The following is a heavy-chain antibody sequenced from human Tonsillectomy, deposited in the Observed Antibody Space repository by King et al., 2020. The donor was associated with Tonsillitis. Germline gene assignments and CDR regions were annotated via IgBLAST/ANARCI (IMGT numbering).Heavy chain of an antibody. D-gene: IGHD2-2*01. CDR2: IYYSGST. J-gene: IGHJ3*02. Sequence: QLQESGPGLVKPSQTLSLTCKVSGGPISSGGYYWSWIRQHPGKGLEWIGYIYYSGSTYYNPSLKSRVTITVDTSKNHFSLKLSSVTAADTAVYSWARGLFSSTSADAFDIWGQGTLVAVSS. CDR1: GGPISSGGYY. CDR3: ARGLFSSTSADAFDI. V-gene: IGHV4-31*03.